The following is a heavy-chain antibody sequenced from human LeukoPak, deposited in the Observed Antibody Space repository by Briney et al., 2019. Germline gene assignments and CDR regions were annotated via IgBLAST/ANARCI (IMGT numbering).Heavy chain of an antibody. Sequence: GGSLRLSCAASGFIFSKAWMSWVRQAPGKGLEWVSYITSSGSTIYYADSVKGRFTISRDNAKNSLYLQMNSLRAEDTAVYYCARMSGESWYLGFDYWGQGTLVTVSS. V-gene: IGHV3-11*01. J-gene: IGHJ4*02. CDR2: ITSSGSTI. CDR1: GFIFSKAW. CDR3: ARMSGESWYLGFDY. D-gene: IGHD6-13*01.